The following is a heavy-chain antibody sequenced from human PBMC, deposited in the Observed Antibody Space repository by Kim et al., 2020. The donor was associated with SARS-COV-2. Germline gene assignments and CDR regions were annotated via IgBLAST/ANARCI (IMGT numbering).Heavy chain of an antibody. J-gene: IGHJ2*01. CDR1: GFTFSTYW. D-gene: IGHD6-13*01. CDR3: ARVSPIAAAATGTYWYFAL. CDR2: IKQDGSEK. V-gene: IGHV3-7*03. Sequence: GGSLRLSCAASGFTFSTYWMSWVRQAPGKGLEWVANIKQDGSEKYSVDSVKGQFTFSRDNAKNSIYLQVNSLRAEDTAVYYCARVSPIAAAATGTYWYFALWGRGTLVTVSS.